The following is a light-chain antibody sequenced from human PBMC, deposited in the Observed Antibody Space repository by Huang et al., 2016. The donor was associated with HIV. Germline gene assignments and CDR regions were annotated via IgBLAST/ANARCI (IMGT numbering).Light chain of an antibody. J-gene: IGKJ2*01. CDR2: GAS. CDR1: QYVGNN. V-gene: IGKV3-15*01. Sequence: ERVMTQSPATLSASPGDRATLSCRASQYVGNNLAWYRQKPGQAPRLLSHGASTRATDIPARCSASGSGVEFTLTISSLQSEDFGIYYCQQYNNWPRTFGQGTKLEIK. CDR3: QQYNNWPRT.